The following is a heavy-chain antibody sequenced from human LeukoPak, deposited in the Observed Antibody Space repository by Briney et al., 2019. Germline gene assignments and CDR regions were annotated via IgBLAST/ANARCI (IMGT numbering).Heavy chain of an antibody. V-gene: IGHV3-48*01. CDR3: ARVGTPITIFGVVTQYNYYYMDV. J-gene: IGHJ6*03. Sequence: GGSLRLSCAASGFTFSSYSMNWVRQAPGKGLEWVSYISSSSSTIYYAGPVKGRFTISRDNAKNSLYLQMNSLRAEDTAVYYCARVGTPITIFGVVTQYNYYYMDVWGKGTTVTVSS. CDR2: ISSSSSTI. CDR1: GFTFSSYS. D-gene: IGHD3-3*01.